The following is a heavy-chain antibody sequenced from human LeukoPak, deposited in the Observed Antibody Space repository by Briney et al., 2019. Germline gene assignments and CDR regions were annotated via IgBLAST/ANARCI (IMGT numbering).Heavy chain of an antibody. Sequence: GGSLRLSCAASGFPFSDYYMNWLRQAPGKGREWISYISSSGGTIYYADSVKGRFTISRDNAKNSLYLQMNSLRARDTAVYYCAGYSSGWFGAFHIWGQGTMVTVSS. D-gene: IGHD6-19*01. V-gene: IGHV3-11*04. CDR3: AGYSSGWFGAFHI. CDR2: ISSSGGTI. J-gene: IGHJ3*02. CDR1: GFPFSDYY.